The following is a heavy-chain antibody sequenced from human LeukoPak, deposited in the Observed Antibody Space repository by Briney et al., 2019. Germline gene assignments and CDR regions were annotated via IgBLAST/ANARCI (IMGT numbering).Heavy chain of an antibody. V-gene: IGHV1-18*01. CDR2: LSAYNGNT. J-gene: IGHJ4*02. CDR1: GYTFTSYG. CDR3: ARDLARVRFGLPLGPDFDY. D-gene: IGHD3-16*01. Sequence: ASVKVSCKASGYTFTSYGISWVRQAPGQGLEWMGWLSAYNGNTNYAQKLQGRVTMTTDTSTSTAYMELRSLRSDDTAVYYCARDLARVRFGLPLGPDFDYWGQGTLVTVSS.